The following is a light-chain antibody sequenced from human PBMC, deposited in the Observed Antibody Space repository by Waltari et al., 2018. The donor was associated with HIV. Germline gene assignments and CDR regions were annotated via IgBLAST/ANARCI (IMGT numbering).Light chain of an antibody. CDR1: HDIGNS. Sequence: SPSSLSTFVRDRVTITCRATHDIGNSLAWYQQRPGQVPKLLIYSTSTVQTGVPIRFSGSGSGTFFTLSISSLQPEDVGTYFCQKYNSAPHTFGQGTKVEI. J-gene: IGKJ1*01. CDR3: QKYNSAPHT. CDR2: STS. V-gene: IGKV1-27*01.